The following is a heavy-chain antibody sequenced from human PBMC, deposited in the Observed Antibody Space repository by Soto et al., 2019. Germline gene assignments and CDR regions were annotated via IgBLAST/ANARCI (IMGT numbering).Heavy chain of an antibody. V-gene: IGHV3-64D*06. CDR2: ISSNGGST. D-gene: IGHD3-10*01. CDR1: GFTFSSYA. Sequence: PGGSLRLSCSASGFTFSSYAMHWVRQAPGKGLEYVSAISSNGGSTYYADSVKGRFTISRDNSKNTLYLQMSSLRAEDTAVYYCVKEFLQLWFGEPNGPSAFDIWGQGTMVTVSS. J-gene: IGHJ3*02. CDR3: VKEFLQLWFGEPNGPSAFDI.